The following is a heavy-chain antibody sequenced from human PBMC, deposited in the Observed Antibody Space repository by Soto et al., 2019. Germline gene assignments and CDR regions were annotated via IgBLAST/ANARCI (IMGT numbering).Heavy chain of an antibody. Sequence: ASVKVSCKASGYTFTSYGISLVRQAPGQGLEWMGWINAYNGKTQYAQKFQGRVTMTTDTSSNTAYMELRTLRSDDTAVYYCSRGQEQWLDQYFFDYWGQGTVVTVSS. CDR1: GYTFTSYG. CDR2: INAYNGKT. V-gene: IGHV1-18*01. J-gene: IGHJ4*02. CDR3: SRGQEQWLDQYFFDY. D-gene: IGHD6-19*01.